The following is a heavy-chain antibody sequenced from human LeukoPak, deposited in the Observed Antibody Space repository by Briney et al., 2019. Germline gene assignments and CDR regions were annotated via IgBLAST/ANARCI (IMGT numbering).Heavy chain of an antibody. Sequence: PGGSLRLSCAASGFTFSSYEMSWVRQAPGKGLEWVSYIGSSGITIYYADSVKGRFTISRDNAKNSLYLQMNSLRAEDTAVYYCARGHRLYGMDVRGQGTTVTVSS. J-gene: IGHJ6*02. CDR2: IGSSGITI. CDR3: ARGHRLYGMDV. V-gene: IGHV3-48*03. D-gene: IGHD3-16*02. CDR1: GFTFSSYE.